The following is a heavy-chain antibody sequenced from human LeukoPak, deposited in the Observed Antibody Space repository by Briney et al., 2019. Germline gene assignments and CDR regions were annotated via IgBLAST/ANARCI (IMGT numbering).Heavy chain of an antibody. V-gene: IGHV6-1*01. CDR1: GDSVSSNSVT. J-gene: IGHJ5*02. Sequence: SQTLSLTCAISGDSVSSNSVTWNWIRQSPSRGLEWLGRTYYRSTWYNDYAVSVRGRITVNPDTSKNQFSLHLNSVTPEDAAVYYCARRLTQCDCFDPWGQGILVTVSS. D-gene: IGHD2-21*02. CDR3: ARRLTQCDCFDP. CDR2: TYYRSTWYN.